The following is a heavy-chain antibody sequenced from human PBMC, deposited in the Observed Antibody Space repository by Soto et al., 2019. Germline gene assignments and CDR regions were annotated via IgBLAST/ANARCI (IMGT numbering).Heavy chain of an antibody. CDR1: GYTFTSYD. CDR3: ARRHSPPYYDFWSGYYTNYYYYYMDV. CDR2: MNPDSGNT. J-gene: IGHJ6*03. D-gene: IGHD3-3*01. V-gene: IGHV1-8*01. Sequence: QVQLVQSGAEVKKPGASVKVSCKASGYTFTSYDINWVRQATGQGLEWMGWMNPDSGNTGYAQKFQGRVTMTRNTSISTAYMELSSRRSEDTAVYYCARRHSPPYYDFWSGYYTNYYYYYMDVWGKGTTVTVSS.